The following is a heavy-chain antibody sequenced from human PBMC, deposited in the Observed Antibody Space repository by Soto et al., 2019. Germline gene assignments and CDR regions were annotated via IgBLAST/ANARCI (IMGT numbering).Heavy chain of an antibody. Sequence: EVQLLESGGGLVQPGESLRLSCAASGFTFSSYAMNWVRLAPGKGLEWVSTISGSGGSTYYADSVKGRFTISRDNSKNTLDLQMNSLRAEDTAVYYCARGPDYSSGTYCDYWGQGTLVTVSS. D-gene: IGHD3-10*01. CDR2: ISGSGGST. V-gene: IGHV3-23*01. CDR3: ARGPDYSSGTYCDY. CDR1: GFTFSSYA. J-gene: IGHJ4*02.